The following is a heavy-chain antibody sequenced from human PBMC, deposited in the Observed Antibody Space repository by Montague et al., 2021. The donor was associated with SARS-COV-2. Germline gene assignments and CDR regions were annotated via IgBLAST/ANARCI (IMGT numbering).Heavy chain of an antibody. CDR3: ARLRDGVVPSPILGVGPFYSYYYMDV. J-gene: IGHJ6*03. Sequence: SETLSLTCAVHGSSFSGYYWNWIRQSPGKGLEWIGEINHGGSTKFSPSLKGRLTISTDTSKNQFSLKLTSVAAADTAVYYCARLRDGVVPSPILGVGPFYSYYYMDVWGRGTTDTVSS. CDR2: INHGGST. V-gene: IGHV4-34*01. CDR1: GSSFSGYY. D-gene: IGHD3-10*01.